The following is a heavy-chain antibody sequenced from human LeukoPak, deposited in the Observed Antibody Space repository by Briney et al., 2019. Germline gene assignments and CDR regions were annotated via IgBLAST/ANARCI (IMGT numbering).Heavy chain of an antibody. J-gene: IGHJ4*02. Sequence: PGGSLRLSCAASGLTFSTYSMNWVRQAPGKGLEWVSSITSSGSYIYYADSVKGRFTISRDNAKNSLYLQMNSLRAEDTAVYYCARDIGEWFGERWAFDDYWGQGTLVTVSS. V-gene: IGHV3-21*01. CDR3: ARDIGEWFGERWAFDDY. CDR1: GLTFSTYS. D-gene: IGHD3-10*01. CDR2: ITSSGSYI.